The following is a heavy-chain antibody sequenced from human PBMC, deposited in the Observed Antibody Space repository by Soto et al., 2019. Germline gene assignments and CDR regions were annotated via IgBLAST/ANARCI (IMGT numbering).Heavy chain of an antibody. CDR1: GGSISSGGYY. CDR2: IYYSGST. V-gene: IGHV4-31*03. J-gene: IGHJ4*02. CDR3: ARAYDYGGNSDFDLL. D-gene: IGHD4-17*01. Sequence: SETLSLTCTFSGGSISSGGYYLSWIRQHPGKGLEWIGYIYYSGSTYYNPSLKSRVTISVDTSKNQFSLKLSSVTAADTAVYYCARAYDYGGNSDFDLLWGQGTLVTVSS.